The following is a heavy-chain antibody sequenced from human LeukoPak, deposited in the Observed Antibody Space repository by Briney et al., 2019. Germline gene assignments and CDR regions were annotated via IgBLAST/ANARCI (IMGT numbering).Heavy chain of an antibody. CDR1: GGSISSSSYY. V-gene: IGHV4-39*01. Sequence: SETLSLTCTVSGGSISSSSYYWGWIRQPPGKGLEWIGCINYSGGTYYNPSLKSRVTISVDTSKNQFSLKLSSVTAADTAVYYCARPGYSSSSGYMDVWGKGTTVTVSS. CDR3: ARPGYSSSSGYMDV. D-gene: IGHD6-6*01. J-gene: IGHJ6*03. CDR2: INYSGGT.